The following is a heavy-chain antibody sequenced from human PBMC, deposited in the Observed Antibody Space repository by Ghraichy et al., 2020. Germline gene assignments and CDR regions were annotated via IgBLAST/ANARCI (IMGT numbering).Heavy chain of an antibody. V-gene: IGHV4-61*01. J-gene: IGHJ6*03. CDR2: IYYSGST. CDR1: GGSVSSGSYY. CDR3: ARGSPYYYCMDV. D-gene: IGHD1-26*01. Sequence: SETPSLTCTVSGGSVSSGSYYWSWIRQPPGKGLEWIGYIYYSGSTNYNPSLKSRVTISVDTSKNQFSLKLSSVTAADTAVYYCARGSPYYYCMDVWGKGTTVTVSS.